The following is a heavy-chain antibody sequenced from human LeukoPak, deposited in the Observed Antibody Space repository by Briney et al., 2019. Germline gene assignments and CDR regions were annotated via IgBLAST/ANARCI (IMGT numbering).Heavy chain of an antibody. Sequence: GGSLRLSCAASGFTFSSYAVSWVRQAPGKGLEWVSLISGSGGSTYYADSVKGRFTVSRDNSKNTLYLQMNNLRAEDTAVYYCAKGPATGLSINFDDWGQGTLVTVSS. J-gene: IGHJ4*02. D-gene: IGHD4-17*01. V-gene: IGHV3-23*01. CDR3: AKGPATGLSINFDD. CDR2: ISGSGGST. CDR1: GFTFSSYA.